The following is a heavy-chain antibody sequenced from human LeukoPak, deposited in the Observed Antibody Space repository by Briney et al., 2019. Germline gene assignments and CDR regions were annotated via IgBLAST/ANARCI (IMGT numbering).Heavy chain of an antibody. CDR2: MNHSGST. V-gene: IGHV4-34*01. CDR1: GGSFSGYY. D-gene: IGHD3-22*01. J-gene: IGHJ6*03. Sequence: SETLSLTCAVYGGSFSGYYWTWIRQTPEKGLEWIGEMNHSGSTNYNPSLKSRVTISVDTSKNQFSLELSSVTAADTGVYYCARGRQDVTMIVVVMTAVSYYLDVWGKGTTVTVS. CDR3: ARGRQDVTMIVVVMTAVSYYLDV.